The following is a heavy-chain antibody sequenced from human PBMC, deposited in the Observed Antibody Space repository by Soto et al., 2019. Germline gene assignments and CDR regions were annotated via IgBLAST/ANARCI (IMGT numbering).Heavy chain of an antibody. Sequence: ESLCVSCPVSGVSLIIDKNYWSSIRQPPGKVLEWIGYIDYSGITKYNPSLKSRVTISVDTSMDQFSLNLNSVTDADTAVYFSARDHRGYCSRTRCYGVDPWGHGTLVTVSS. CDR3: ARDHRGYCSRTRCYGVDP. CDR1: GVSLIIDKNY. V-gene: IGHV4-61*01. J-gene: IGHJ5*02. CDR2: IDYSGIT. D-gene: IGHD2-2*01.